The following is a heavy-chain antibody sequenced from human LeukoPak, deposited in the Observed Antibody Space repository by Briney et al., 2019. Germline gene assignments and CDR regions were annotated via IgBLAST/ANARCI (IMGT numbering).Heavy chain of an antibody. CDR1: GYTFTSYA. CDR2: VNAGNGNT. D-gene: IGHD5-24*01. Sequence: GASVKVSCKASGYTFTSYAMHWVRQAPGQRLEWMGWVNAGNGNTKYSQEFQGRVTMTTDTSTSTAYMELRSLRSDDTAVYYCARDVEMATIKGAFDIWGQGTMVTVSS. J-gene: IGHJ3*02. V-gene: IGHV1-3*01. CDR3: ARDVEMATIKGAFDI.